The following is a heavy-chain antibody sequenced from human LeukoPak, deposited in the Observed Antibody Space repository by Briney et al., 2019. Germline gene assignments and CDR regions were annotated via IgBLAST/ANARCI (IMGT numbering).Heavy chain of an antibody. Sequence: GGSLRLSCAASGFTFSSYEMNWVRQAPGKGLEWVSYISSSGSTIYYADSVKGRFTISRDNAKDSLYLQMNSLRAEDTAVYYCARDPYYGDYVVWGQGTLVTVSS. J-gene: IGHJ4*02. CDR2: ISSSGSTI. CDR1: GFTFSSYE. CDR3: ARDPYYGDYVV. V-gene: IGHV3-48*03. D-gene: IGHD4-17*01.